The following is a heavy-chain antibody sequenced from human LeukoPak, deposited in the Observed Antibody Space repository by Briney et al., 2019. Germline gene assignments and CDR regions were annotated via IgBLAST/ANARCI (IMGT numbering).Heavy chain of an antibody. Sequence: ASVTVSCTASGYTFTSSYFHWVRQAPGQGLEWMGMIYPRDGSTSYAQKFQGRVTVTRDTSTSTVHMEPSGLRSEDTAVYYCARDQEGFDYWGQGTLVTVSS. CDR2: IYPRDGST. J-gene: IGHJ4*02. CDR3: ARDQEGFDY. CDR1: GYTFTSSY. V-gene: IGHV1-46*01.